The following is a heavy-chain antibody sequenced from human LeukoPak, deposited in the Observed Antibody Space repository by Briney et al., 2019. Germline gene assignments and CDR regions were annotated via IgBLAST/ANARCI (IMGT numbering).Heavy chain of an antibody. V-gene: IGHV3-30*18. Sequence: PGGSLRLSCAASGFTFSSYGMHWVRQAPGKGLEWVAVISYDGSNKYYADSVKGRFTISRDNSKNTLYLQMNSLRAEDTAVYYCAKDRDIVVVPSLDYWGQGTLVTVSS. J-gene: IGHJ4*02. CDR1: GFTFSSYG. CDR3: AKDRDIVVVPSLDY. CDR2: ISYDGSNK. D-gene: IGHD2-2*01.